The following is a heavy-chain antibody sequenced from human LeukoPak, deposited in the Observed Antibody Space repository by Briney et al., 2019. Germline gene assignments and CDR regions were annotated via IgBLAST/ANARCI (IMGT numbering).Heavy chain of an antibody. CDR1: GFTLSSYW. J-gene: IGHJ4*02. CDR2: IESDGSLI. CDR3: AGGRDRTELYFDS. D-gene: IGHD3/OR15-3a*01. V-gene: IGHV3-74*01. Sequence: GKSLRLSCAASGFTLSSYWMSWVRQAPGKGLVWVSRIESDGSLISYVDSVKGRFTISRDNAKNTLYLQMNSLRAEDTAVYYCAGGRDRTELYFDSWGQGTLVTVSS.